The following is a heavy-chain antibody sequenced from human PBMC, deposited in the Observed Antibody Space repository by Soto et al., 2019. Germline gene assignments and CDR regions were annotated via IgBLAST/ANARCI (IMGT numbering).Heavy chain of an antibody. CDR3: ARGRIGAAF. Sequence: ASVKVSCKTSGYTFTDYDVSWVRQASGQGLEWMGWMSPNSGKTGYVEKFQGRVTMTANTSLSTAYMELHSLRSEDTAVYFCARGRIGAAFWGRG. CDR2: MSPNSGKT. V-gene: IGHV1-8*01. D-gene: IGHD2-15*01. J-gene: IGHJ2*01. CDR1: GYTFTDYD.